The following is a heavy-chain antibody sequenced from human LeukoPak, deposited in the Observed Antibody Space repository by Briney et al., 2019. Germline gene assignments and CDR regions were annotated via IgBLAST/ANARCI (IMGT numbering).Heavy chain of an antibody. CDR1: GYTFTSYD. CDR2: MNPNSGNT. Sequence: ASVKVSCKASGYTFTSYDINWVRQATGQGLEWMGWMNPNSGNTGYAQKFQGRVTMTRNTSISTAYMELSSLRSEDTAVYCCARVGRGITFGGVIVIPNWFDPWGQGTLVTVSS. CDR3: ARVGRGITFGGVIVIPNWFDP. J-gene: IGHJ5*02. D-gene: IGHD3-16*02. V-gene: IGHV1-8*01.